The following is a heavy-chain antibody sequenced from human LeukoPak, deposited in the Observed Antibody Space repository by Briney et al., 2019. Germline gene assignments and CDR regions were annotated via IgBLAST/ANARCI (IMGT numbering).Heavy chain of an antibody. J-gene: IGHJ4*02. CDR1: GYTFTTYG. CDR3: ARQHYGGNSVPWDY. D-gene: IGHD4-23*01. CDR2: ISGYNGNT. V-gene: IGHV1-18*01. Sequence: ASVKVSCKASGYTFTTYGISWVRQAPGQGLEWMGWISGYNGNTKYAENLQGRVTMTTDTSTSTAYMELRSLRSDDTAVYYCARQHYGGNSVPWDYWGQGTLVTVSS.